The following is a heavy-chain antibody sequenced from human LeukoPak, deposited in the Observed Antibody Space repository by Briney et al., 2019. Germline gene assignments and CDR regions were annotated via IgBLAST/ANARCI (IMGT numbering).Heavy chain of an antibody. Sequence: GGSLSLSCAASGFTFSSYSMNWVRQAPGKGLEWVSSISSSSSYIYYADSVKGRFTISRDNAKNSLYLQMNSLRAEDTAVYYCARDLFTVVDPFDPWGQGTMVTVSS. CDR2: ISSSSSYI. J-gene: IGHJ5*02. D-gene: IGHD4-23*01. CDR3: ARDLFTVVDPFDP. CDR1: GFTFSSYS. V-gene: IGHV3-21*01.